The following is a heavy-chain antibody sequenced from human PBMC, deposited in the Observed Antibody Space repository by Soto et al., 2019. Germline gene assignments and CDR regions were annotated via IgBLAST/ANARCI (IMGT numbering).Heavy chain of an antibody. Sequence: EAQLLESGGGSVQPGGSLRLSCAASGFTFSSHGMSWIRQAPGKGLEWISGLSRGGGSTYYVDSVKGRFTISRDNAKNTLDLIMKSLRVEDTALYYCARDGQYRTDGFDIWGQGRMVTVSS. CDR1: GFTFSSHG. D-gene: IGHD5-12*01. CDR2: LSRGGGST. J-gene: IGHJ3*02. V-gene: IGHV3-23*01. CDR3: ARDGQYRTDGFDI.